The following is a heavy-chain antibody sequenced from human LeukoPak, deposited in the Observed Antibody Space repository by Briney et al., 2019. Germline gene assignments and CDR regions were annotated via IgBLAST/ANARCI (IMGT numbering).Heavy chain of an antibody. Sequence: SETLSLTCTVSGGSISSGDYYWSWIRQPPGKGLEWIGYIYYSGSTYYNPSLKSRVTISVDTSKNQFSLKLSSVTAADTAVHYCARVQRYCSGGSCYGGGYFDYWGQGTLVTVSS. CDR3: ARVQRYCSGGSCYGGGYFDY. J-gene: IGHJ4*02. CDR1: GGSISSGDYY. V-gene: IGHV4-30-4*01. D-gene: IGHD2-15*01. CDR2: IYYSGST.